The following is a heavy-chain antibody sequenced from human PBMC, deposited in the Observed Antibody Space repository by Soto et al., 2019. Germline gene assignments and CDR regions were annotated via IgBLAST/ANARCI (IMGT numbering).Heavy chain of an antibody. CDR1: GFTFSSYA. V-gene: IGHV3-23*01. CDR3: AKDLNYDFWSGRRVFDP. Sequence: GGSLRLSCAASGFTFSSYAMSWVRQAPGKGLEWVSAISGSGGSTYYADSVKGRFTISRDNSKNTLYLQMNSLRAEDTAVYYCAKDLNYDFWSGRRVFDPWGQGTLVTVSS. J-gene: IGHJ5*02. D-gene: IGHD3-3*01. CDR2: ISGSGGST.